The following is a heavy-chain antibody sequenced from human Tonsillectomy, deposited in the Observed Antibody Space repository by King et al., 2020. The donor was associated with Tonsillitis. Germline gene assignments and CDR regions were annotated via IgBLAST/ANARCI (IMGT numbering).Heavy chain of an antibody. D-gene: IGHD1-26*01. V-gene: IGHV3-33*08. CDR2: ILYNGSYK. Sequence: VQLVESGGGVVQPGRSLRLSCSASGFTFSSYGMHWVRQAPGKGLEWVAVILYNGSYKYYADSVKGRFTVSSDNSKNTLYLQMNSLRAEDTAVYYCARDGRSYYYFDYWGQGTLVTVSS. CDR1: GFTFSSYG. J-gene: IGHJ4*02. CDR3: ARDGRSYYYFDY.